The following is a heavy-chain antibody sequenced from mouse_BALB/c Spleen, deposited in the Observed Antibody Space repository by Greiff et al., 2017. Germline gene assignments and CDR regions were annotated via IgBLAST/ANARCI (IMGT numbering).Heavy chain of an antibody. J-gene: IGHJ4*01. Sequence: EVQGVESGGGLVQPKGSLKLSCAASGFTFNTYAMNWVRQAPGKGLEWVARIRSKSNNYATYYADSVKDRFTISRDDSQSMLYLQMNNLKTEDTAMYYCVRQGYYYGSSFYYYAMDYWGQGTSVTVSS. V-gene: IGHV10-1*02. CDR2: IRSKSNNYAT. D-gene: IGHD1-1*01. CDR1: GFTFNTYA. CDR3: VRQGYYYGSSFYYYAMDY.